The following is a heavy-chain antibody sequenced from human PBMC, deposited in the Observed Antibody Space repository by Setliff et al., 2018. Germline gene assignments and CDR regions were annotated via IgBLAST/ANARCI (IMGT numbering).Heavy chain of an antibody. J-gene: IGHJ6*03. Sequence: SVKVSCKASGYTFNSYGITWVRQAPGQGLEWMGGTIPMFGTTNYAQKFQGRVTIITDASTSTSYMALSSLTSADTAVYYCAREGVDTRSSTDYRYYMDVWGEGTTVTVSS. CDR2: TIPMFGTT. V-gene: IGHV1-69*05. CDR1: GYTFNSYG. CDR3: AREGVDTRSSTDYRYYMDV. D-gene: IGHD5-18*01.